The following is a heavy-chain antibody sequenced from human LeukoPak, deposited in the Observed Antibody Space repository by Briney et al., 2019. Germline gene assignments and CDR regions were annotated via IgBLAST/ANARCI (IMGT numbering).Heavy chain of an antibody. CDR2: MNQDGSEA. CDR3: ARSGYYYDSSGYPQDAFDI. V-gene: IGHV3-7*01. Sequence: GGSLRLSCAASGFTFSSYWMGWVRQAPGMGLEWVASMNQDGSEAYYVDSVKGRFTISRDNAKNSLYLQMNSLRAEDTAVYYCARSGYYYDSSGYPQDAFDIWGQGTMVTVSS. J-gene: IGHJ3*02. D-gene: IGHD3-22*01. CDR1: GFTFSSYW.